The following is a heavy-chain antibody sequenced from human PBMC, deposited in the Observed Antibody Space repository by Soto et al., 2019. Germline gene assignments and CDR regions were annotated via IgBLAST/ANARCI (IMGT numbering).Heavy chain of an antibody. D-gene: IGHD3-22*01. CDR1: GASISSSY. J-gene: IGHJ3*02. Sequence: SETLSLTCTVSGASISSSYWSWIRQSPGKGLEWIGYVFYSGSTNYNPSLKSRVTISVDTSKNQFSLKLKSVTAADTAVYYCARGYYDSSGQSNTFDIWGQGTMVTVSS. CDR3: ARGYYDSSGQSNTFDI. V-gene: IGHV4-59*01. CDR2: VFYSGST.